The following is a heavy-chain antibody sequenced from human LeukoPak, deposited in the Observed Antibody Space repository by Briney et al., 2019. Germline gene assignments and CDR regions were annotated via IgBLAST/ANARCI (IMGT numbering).Heavy chain of an antibody. CDR1: GYSISGGYY. D-gene: IGHD7-27*01. CDR2: IYHSGST. V-gene: IGHV4-38-2*02. Sequence: SETLSLTCTVSGYSISGGYYWGWIRQPPGKGLEWIGSIYHSGSTYYNPSLKSRVTISVDTSKNQFSLKLSSVTAADTAVYYCARDYHGDDYWGQEPWSPSPQ. J-gene: IGHJ4*01. CDR3: ARDYHGDDY.